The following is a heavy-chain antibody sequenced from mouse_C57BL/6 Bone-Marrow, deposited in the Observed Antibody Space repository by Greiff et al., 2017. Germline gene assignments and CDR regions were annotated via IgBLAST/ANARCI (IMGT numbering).Heavy chain of an antibody. CDR3: ARAYGSSY. J-gene: IGHJ2*01. CDR1: GYTFTSYW. V-gene: IGHV1-55*01. CDR2: IYPGSGST. Sequence: QVQLQQPGAELVKPGASVKMSCKASGYTFTSYWITWVKQRPGQGLEWIGDIYPGSGSTNYNEKFKSKATLTGDTSSSTAYMQLSSLTSEDSAVYYCARAYGSSYWGQGTTLTVSS. D-gene: IGHD1-1*01.